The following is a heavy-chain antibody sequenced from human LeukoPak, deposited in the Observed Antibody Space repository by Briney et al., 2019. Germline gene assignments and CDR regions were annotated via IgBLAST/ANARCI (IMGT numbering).Heavy chain of an antibody. J-gene: IGHJ6*04. D-gene: IGHD4-23*01. V-gene: IGHV1-18*04. Sequence: ASVKVSCKGSGYTFTGYYMHWVRQIPGQGLEWMGWISPYNGNTNYAQKLQGRVTMTTDTSTSTAYMELRSLTSDDTAVYYCARGGVTSVVDVWGKGTTVTISS. CDR3: ARGGVTSVVDV. CDR1: GYTFTGYY. CDR2: ISPYNGNT.